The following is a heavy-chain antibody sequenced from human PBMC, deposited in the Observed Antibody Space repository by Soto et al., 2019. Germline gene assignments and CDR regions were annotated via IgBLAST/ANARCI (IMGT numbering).Heavy chain of an antibody. D-gene: IGHD5-12*01. V-gene: IGHV1-69*12. CDR1: GGTFSSYA. CDR3: ARDRRRDGSESGNYYYYGMDV. J-gene: IGHJ6*02. Sequence: QVQLVQSGAEVKKPGSSVKVSCKASGGTFSSYAISWVRQAPGQGLEWMGGIIPIFGTANYAQKFQGRVTLTAAESTSTAYMELSSLRSEDTAVYYCARDRRRDGSESGNYYYYGMDVWGQGTTVTVSS. CDR2: IIPIFGTA.